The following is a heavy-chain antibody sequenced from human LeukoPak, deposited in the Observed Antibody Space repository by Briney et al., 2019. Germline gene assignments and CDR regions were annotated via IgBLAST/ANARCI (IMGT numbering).Heavy chain of an antibody. J-gene: IGHJ4*02. CDR3: ARDDCGDTCYPGGY. CDR2: INAGNGDT. Sequence: ASVNVSCKASGYIFTKYVVHWVRQAPGQRPEWMGWINAGNGDTKYSQNFQDRVTITRDTSANTAYMELSSLTSEDTALYYCARDDCGDTCYPGGYWGQGTLVTVSS. D-gene: IGHD2-21*01. CDR1: GYIFTKYV. V-gene: IGHV1-3*01.